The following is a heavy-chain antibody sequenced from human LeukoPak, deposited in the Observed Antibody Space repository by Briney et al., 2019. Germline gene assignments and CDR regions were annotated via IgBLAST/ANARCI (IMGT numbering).Heavy chain of an antibody. J-gene: IGHJ4*02. V-gene: IGHV4-59*01. CDR3: AREARYCSSTSCYALGDY. CDR2: IHYSGST. CDR1: GGSMSSYY. D-gene: IGHD2-2*01. Sequence: SSETLSLTCTVSGGSMSSYYWNWIRQPPGKGLEWIGYIHYSGSTSYNTSLKSRLTISIDPSKSQFSLNLTSVTAADTAVYFCAREARYCSSTSCYALGDYWGQETLVTVSS.